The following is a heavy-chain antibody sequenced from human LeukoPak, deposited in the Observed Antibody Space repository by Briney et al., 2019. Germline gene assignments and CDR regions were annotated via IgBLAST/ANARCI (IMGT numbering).Heavy chain of an antibody. J-gene: IGHJ3*02. CDR2: ISDGGST. CDR1: GGSIWTSDYY. Sequence: KPSETLSLTCTVSGGSIWTSDYYWGCIRQFPGKGLEWIGTISDGGSTYYNPSLESQVIISVDTSKNQFSLKLSSVTAADTAVYYCVRHCCSTPSKRTFDIWGQGTLVTVSS. D-gene: IGHD2-2*01. V-gene: IGHV4-39*01. CDR3: VRHCCSTPSKRTFDI.